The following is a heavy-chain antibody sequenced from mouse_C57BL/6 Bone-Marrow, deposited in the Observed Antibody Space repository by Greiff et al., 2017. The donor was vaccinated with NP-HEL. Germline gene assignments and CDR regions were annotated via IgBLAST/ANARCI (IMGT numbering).Heavy chain of an antibody. Sequence: VQLQQPGTELVKPGASVKLSCKASGYTFTSYWMHWVKQRPGQGLEWIGNINPSNGGTNYNEKFKSKATLTADKSSSTAYMQLSSLTSEDSAVYYCARSRGSSPWFAYWGQGTLVTVSA. J-gene: IGHJ3*01. CDR3: ARSRGSSPWFAY. V-gene: IGHV1-53*01. CDR1: GYTFTSYW. D-gene: IGHD1-1*01. CDR2: INPSNGGT.